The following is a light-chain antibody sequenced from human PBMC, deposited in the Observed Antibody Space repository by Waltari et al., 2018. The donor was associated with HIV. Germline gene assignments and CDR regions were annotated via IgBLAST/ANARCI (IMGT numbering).Light chain of an antibody. V-gene: IGLV2-8*01. CDR2: EVS. Sequence: QSALTQPPSASGSPGQSVTISSTAHSSDVGGYNSVSSDQQHPGKAPKLMIYEVSKRPSGVPDGFSGSRSGNTASLTVSGLQAEDEADYYCSSYAGSNNLEVFGTGTKVTVL. J-gene: IGLJ1*01. CDR3: SSYAGSNNLEV. CDR1: SSDVGGYNS.